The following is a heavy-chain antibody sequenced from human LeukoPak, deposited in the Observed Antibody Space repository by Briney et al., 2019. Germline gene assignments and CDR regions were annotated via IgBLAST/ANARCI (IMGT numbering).Heavy chain of an antibody. CDR3: ARDYDILTGPNWFDP. Sequence: SETLSLTCTVSGYSISSGYYWGWIRQPPGKGLEWIGSIYHSGSTYYNPSLKSRVTISVDTSKNQFSLKLSSVTAADTAVYYCARDYDILTGPNWFDPWGQGTLVTVSS. J-gene: IGHJ5*02. D-gene: IGHD3-9*01. CDR2: IYHSGST. V-gene: IGHV4-38-2*02. CDR1: GYSISSGYY.